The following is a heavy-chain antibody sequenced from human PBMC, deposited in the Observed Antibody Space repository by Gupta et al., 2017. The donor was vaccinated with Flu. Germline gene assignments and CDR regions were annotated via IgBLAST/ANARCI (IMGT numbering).Heavy chain of an antibody. Sequence: DVQLLESGGDLVQPGGSLRLSCAASGFTFTNYVMNWVRQAPGKGLEWVSALSGSGRSTFYADSVKGRFTISRDNSKNTVYPQMNSLTAEDTAVYYCAKRPEDHRDGLFDDWGQGILVTVSS. CDR1: GFTFTNYV. CDR2: LSGSGRST. CDR3: AKRPEDHRDGLFDD. J-gene: IGHJ4*02. V-gene: IGHV3-23*01. D-gene: IGHD1-14*01.